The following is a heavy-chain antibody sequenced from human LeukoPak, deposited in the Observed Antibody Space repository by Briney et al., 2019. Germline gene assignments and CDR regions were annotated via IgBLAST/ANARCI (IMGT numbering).Heavy chain of an antibody. CDR3: GRHGSAVVTASLDY. V-gene: IGHV4-39*01. Sequence: SETLSLTCTVSGGSIIISNYYWGWIRQPPGKELEWIGSIYYSGSTYYNPSLKSRVTISVDTSKNQFSLKLSSVTAADTAVYYCGRHGSAVVTASLDYWGQGTLVTVSS. J-gene: IGHJ4*02. CDR2: IYYSGST. D-gene: IGHD2-21*02. CDR1: GGSIIISNYY.